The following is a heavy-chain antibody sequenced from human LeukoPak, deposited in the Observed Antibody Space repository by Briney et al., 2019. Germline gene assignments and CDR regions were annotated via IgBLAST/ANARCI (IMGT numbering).Heavy chain of an antibody. J-gene: IGHJ6*03. CDR1: GFTFSSYG. CDR2: IRYDGSNK. V-gene: IGHV3-30*02. CDR3: AKNYGSGSFIHYYYYMDV. Sequence: GGSLRLSCAASGFTFSSYGMHWVRQAPGKGLEWVAFIRYDGSNKYYADSVKGRFTISRDNSKNTLYLQMNSLRAEDTAVYYCAKNYGSGSFIHYYYYMDVWGKGTTVTISS. D-gene: IGHD3-10*01.